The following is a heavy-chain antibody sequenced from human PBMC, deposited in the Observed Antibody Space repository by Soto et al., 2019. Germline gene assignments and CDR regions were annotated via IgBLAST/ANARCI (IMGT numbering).Heavy chain of an antibody. J-gene: IGHJ4*02. V-gene: IGHV3-23*01. D-gene: IGHD6-19*01. Sequence: GGSLRLSCAASGFTFSILAMGWVRQAPGKGLEWVSVIDYTGGTTYYTDSVKGRFIISRDNSKKMLYLQMNSLRAKDTAVYYCAKDASRTSGWYYFDYWGQGALVTVSS. CDR2: IDYTGGTT. CDR3: AKDASRTSGWYYFDY. CDR1: GFTFSILA.